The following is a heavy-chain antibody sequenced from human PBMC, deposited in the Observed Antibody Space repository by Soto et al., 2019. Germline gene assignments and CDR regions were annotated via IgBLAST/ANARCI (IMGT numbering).Heavy chain of an antibody. Sequence: ASVKVSCKASGYTFIKYGMHWVRQAPGQRLEWMGWINTGNGNTKYSQNFQHRVTITTNTSATTAFMEVSSLTSEDTAIFYCARDIGFYPTDPNSFDYWGQGTLVTVSS. V-gene: IGHV1-3*04. CDR2: INTGNGNT. CDR1: GYTFIKYG. J-gene: IGHJ4*02. D-gene: IGHD3-3*01. CDR3: ARDIGFYPTDPNSFDY.